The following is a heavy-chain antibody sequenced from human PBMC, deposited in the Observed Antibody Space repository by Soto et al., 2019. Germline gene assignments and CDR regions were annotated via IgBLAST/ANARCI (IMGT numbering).Heavy chain of an antibody. CDR1: GDTFKYSS. Sequence: QVQLVQSGAEVRDPGASVNISCKASGDTFKYSSFTWVRQAPGQGLEWMGWSSAQKGDTNYAQDFQGRVTMTTDKSTSTVYMDLRSLRSDDTAIYYCAKVGWFGELMPFESWGQGTLVRVS. J-gene: IGHJ4*02. D-gene: IGHD3-10*01. V-gene: IGHV1-18*04. CDR2: SSAQKGDT. CDR3: AKVGWFGELMPFES.